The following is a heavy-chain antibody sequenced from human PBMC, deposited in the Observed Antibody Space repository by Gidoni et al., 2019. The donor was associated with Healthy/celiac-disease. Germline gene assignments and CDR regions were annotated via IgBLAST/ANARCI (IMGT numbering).Heavy chain of an antibody. CDR2: LSYDVSNT. CDR3: ARALWGVVTATRGYFDY. Sequence: QVQPVESGGGGVKPGRSLRLSWADSGFNLSSYARHGVCQAPGKGLGWVAVLSYDVSNTYYADSVKGRFTISRANFKNTLYLQMNSLRAEATAVYYCARALWGVVTATRGYFDYWGQGTLVTVSS. CDR1: GFNLSSYA. J-gene: IGHJ4*02. D-gene: IGHD2-21*02. V-gene: IGHV3-30-3*01.